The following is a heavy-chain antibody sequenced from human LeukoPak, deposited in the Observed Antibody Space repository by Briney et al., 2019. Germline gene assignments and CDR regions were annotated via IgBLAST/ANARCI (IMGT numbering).Heavy chain of an antibody. CDR1: GGSISSYY. CDR3: ARTEESGYSYRYFGYYYYMDV. V-gene: IGHV4-59*01. Sequence: PSVTLSLTCTVSGGSISSYYWSWIRQPPGKGLEWIGYIYYSGSTHYNPSLKSRVTISVDTSKNQFSLELSSVTAADTAVYYCARTEESGYSYRYFGYYYYMDVWGKGTTVTVSS. J-gene: IGHJ6*03. CDR2: IYYSGST. D-gene: IGHD5-18*01.